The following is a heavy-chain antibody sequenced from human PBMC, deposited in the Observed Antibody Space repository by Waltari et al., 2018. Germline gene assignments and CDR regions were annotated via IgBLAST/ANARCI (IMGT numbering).Heavy chain of an antibody. CDR3: ARESREDYSTGAVDF. D-gene: IGHD4-4*01. Sequence: QVQLVQSGAEVKKPGASVKVSCKASGYTFTGYFIHWVRKAAGQGLEWMGWINPNPNSGGTNYAQKFQGRVTMTRDTSISTAYMELSSLRSDDTAVYYCARESREDYSTGAVDFWGQGTLVTVSS. CDR1: GYTFTGYF. J-gene: IGHJ4*02. CDR2: INPNPNSGGT. V-gene: IGHV1-2*02.